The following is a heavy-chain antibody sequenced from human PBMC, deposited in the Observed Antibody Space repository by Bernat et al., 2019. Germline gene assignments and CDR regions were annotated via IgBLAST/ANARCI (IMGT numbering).Heavy chain of an antibody. CDR3: ARALRRDYCDYSEYFHH. CDR1: GGSFSGYY. Sequence: QVQLQQWGAGLLKPSETLSLTCAVYGGSFSGYYWSWIRQPPGKGLEWIGEINHSGSTNYNPSLKSLVTISVDTSKNQFSLQLSSVTAADTAVYYCARALRRDYCDYSEYFHHWGQRTLVTVSS. CDR2: INHSGST. J-gene: IGHJ1*01. D-gene: IGHD4-17*01. V-gene: IGHV4-34*01.